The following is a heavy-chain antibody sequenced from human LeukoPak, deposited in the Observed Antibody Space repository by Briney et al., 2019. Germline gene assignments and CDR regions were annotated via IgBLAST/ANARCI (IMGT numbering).Heavy chain of an antibody. D-gene: IGHD1-26*01. CDR1: GFTFSSYS. V-gene: IGHV3-21*01. Sequence: GGSLRLSCAASGFTFSSYSMNWVRQAPGKGLEWVSSISSSSYIYYADSVKGRFTISRDNAKNSLYLQMNSLRAEDTAVYYCARHWYSGSPSDAFDIWGQGTMVTVSS. CDR3: ARHWYSGSPSDAFDI. CDR2: ISSSSYI. J-gene: IGHJ3*02.